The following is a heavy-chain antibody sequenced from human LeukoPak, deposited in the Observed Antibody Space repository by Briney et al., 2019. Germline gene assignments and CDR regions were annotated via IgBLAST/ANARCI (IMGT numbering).Heavy chain of an antibody. CDR1: GFTFSNYW. V-gene: IGHV3-7*02. Sequence: GGSLRLSCAASGFTFSNYWMTWVRQAPGKGLEWVANIKQDGSEKYYVDSVKGRFTISRDNAKNSLYLQMNSLGAEEKGVYYCAIRGEYYSSGSYEYFQHWGQGTLVTVSS. CDR2: IKQDGSEK. D-gene: IGHD3-10*01. CDR3: AIRGEYYSSGSYEYFQH. J-gene: IGHJ1*01.